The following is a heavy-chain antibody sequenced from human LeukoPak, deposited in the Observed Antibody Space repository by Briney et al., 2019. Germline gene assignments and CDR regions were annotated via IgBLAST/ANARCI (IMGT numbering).Heavy chain of an antibody. CDR2: ISLDGSHK. CDR3: AKDLHGYSSSWPGDY. J-gene: IGHJ4*02. Sequence: GGSLRLSCAASGFTFSSYGMHWVRQAPGKGLEWVAVISLDGSHKYYADSVKGRFTISRDNSRDTLYLQMNSLRAEDTAVYYCAKDLHGYSSSWPGDYWGQGTLVTVSS. D-gene: IGHD6-13*01. V-gene: IGHV3-30*18. CDR1: GFTFSSYG.